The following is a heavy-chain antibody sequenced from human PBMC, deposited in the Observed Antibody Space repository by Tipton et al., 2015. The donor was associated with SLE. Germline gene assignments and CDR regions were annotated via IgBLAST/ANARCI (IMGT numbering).Heavy chain of an antibody. V-gene: IGHV3-7*01. CDR3: AKDEGWSSSCPGY. J-gene: IGHJ4*02. CDR2: IKQDGSEK. Sequence: SLRLSCAASGFTFSSYWMSWVRQAPGKGLEWVANIKQDGSEKYYVDSVKGRFTISRDNAKNSLYLQMNSLRAEDTAVYYCAKDEGWSSSCPGYWGQGTLVTVSS. CDR1: GFTFSSYW. D-gene: IGHD6-13*01.